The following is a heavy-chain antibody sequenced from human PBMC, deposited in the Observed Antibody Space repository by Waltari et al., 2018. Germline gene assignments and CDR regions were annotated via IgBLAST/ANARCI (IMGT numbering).Heavy chain of an antibody. CDR1: GYTFSDSY. V-gene: IGHV1-69-2*01. D-gene: IGHD3-10*01. J-gene: IGHJ3*01. Sequence: EVQLRQSGAELRKPGTPVNISCTASGYTFSDSYIHWVQQAPGKGLQCVGLVDPEDGQAIYAEKFQGRVTITADTSTDTAYLELSSLTSEDTAVFYCATALGDNTSASRPFHLWGQGTVITVSS. CDR2: VDPEDGQA. CDR3: ATALGDNTSASRPFHL.